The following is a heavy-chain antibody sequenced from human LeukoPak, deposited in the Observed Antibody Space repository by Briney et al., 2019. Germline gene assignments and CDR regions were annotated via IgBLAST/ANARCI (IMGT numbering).Heavy chain of an antibody. Sequence: SVKVSCKASGGTFSSYAISWVRQAPGQGLEWMGRIIPILGIANYAQKFQGRVTITADKSTSTDYMELSSLRSEDTAVYYCALISGGYDFWSGYYTTYYYGMDVWGQGTTVTVSS. CDR3: ALISGGYDFWSGYYTTYYYGMDV. J-gene: IGHJ6*02. CDR1: GGTFSSYA. D-gene: IGHD3-3*01. V-gene: IGHV1-69*04. CDR2: IIPILGIA.